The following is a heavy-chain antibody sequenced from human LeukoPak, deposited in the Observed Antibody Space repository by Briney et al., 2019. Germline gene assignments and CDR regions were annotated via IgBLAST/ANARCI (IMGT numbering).Heavy chain of an antibody. J-gene: IGHJ4*02. CDR1: GFTFSSHD. Sequence: GGSLRLSCAASGFTFSSHDMDWVRQAPGKGLEWVSAISNSGSSTYYADSVRGRFTISRDNSKNTLYLQMNSLRAEDTAVYYCAKAAAGSYYFDYWGQGTLVTVSS. V-gene: IGHV3-23*01. CDR2: ISNSGSST. CDR3: AKAAAGSYYFDY. D-gene: IGHD6-13*01.